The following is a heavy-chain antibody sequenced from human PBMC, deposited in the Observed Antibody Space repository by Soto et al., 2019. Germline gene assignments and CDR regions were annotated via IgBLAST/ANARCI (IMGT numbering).Heavy chain of an antibody. CDR2: MSYDGSNE. CDR3: AKDGSHNFDY. CDR1: GFTFSHYA. V-gene: IGHV3-30*18. D-gene: IGHD1-26*01. Sequence: QVQLVESGGGVDQPGRSLRLSCAASGFTFSHYAMHWVRQAPGKGLEWVALMSYDGSNEYYADSVKGRFTISRDNSKNTLYLQMNSLRAEDTAVYYCAKDGSHNFDYWGQGTLVTVSS. J-gene: IGHJ4*02.